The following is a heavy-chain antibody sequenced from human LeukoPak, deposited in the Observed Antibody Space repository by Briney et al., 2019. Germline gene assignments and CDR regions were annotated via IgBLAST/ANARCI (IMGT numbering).Heavy chain of an antibody. CDR1: GLTFSNYW. V-gene: IGHV3-7*01. CDR3: ARDYWRSIDH. J-gene: IGHJ4*02. CDR2: VNEDGSAK. D-gene: IGHD1-1*01. Sequence: GGSLRLSCVVSGLTFSNYWMIWVRQAPGKGLESVAIVNEDGSAKYYLDSVKGRFTISRDDARNSLYLEMNSLRAEDTAVYYCARDYWRSIDHWGQGTLVTVSS.